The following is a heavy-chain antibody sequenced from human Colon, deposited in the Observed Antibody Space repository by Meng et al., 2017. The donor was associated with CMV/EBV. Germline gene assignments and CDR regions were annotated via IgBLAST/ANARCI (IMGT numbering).Heavy chain of an antibody. D-gene: IGHD5-24*01. Sequence: GSINSRDHHWNWIRQPPGKDLEWIGYIHFTGITYYNPSLKSRVTISRDTSKNQFSLKLTSVTAADTAVYYCARDMQVTDGSLNWFDPWGQGTLVTVSS. CDR2: IHFTGIT. J-gene: IGHJ5*02. CDR3: ARDMQVTDGSLNWFDP. CDR1: GSINSRDHH. V-gene: IGHV4-30-4*08.